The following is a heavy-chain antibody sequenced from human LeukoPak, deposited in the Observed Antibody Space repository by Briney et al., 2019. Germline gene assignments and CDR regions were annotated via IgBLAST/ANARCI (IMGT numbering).Heavy chain of an antibody. D-gene: IGHD3-10*01. CDR2: IYYSGST. J-gene: IGHJ3*02. V-gene: IGHV4-39*07. CDR3: AIHKRGLGEGAFDI. CDR1: GGSISSSSYY. Sequence: SETLSLTCTVSGGSISSSSYYWGWIRQPPGKGLEWIGSIYYSGSTYYNPSLKSRVTISVDTSKNQFSLKLSSVTAADTAVYYCAIHKRGLGEGAFDIWGQGTMVTVSS.